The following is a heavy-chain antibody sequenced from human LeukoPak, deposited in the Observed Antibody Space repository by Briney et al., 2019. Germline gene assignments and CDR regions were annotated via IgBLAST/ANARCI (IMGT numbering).Heavy chain of an antibody. V-gene: IGHV7-4-1*02. CDR2: INTNTGNP. D-gene: IGHD3/OR15-3a*01. Sequence: ASVKVSCKASGYTFTSYAMNWVRQAPGQGLEWMGWINTNTGNPTYAQGFTGRVVFSLGTSVSTAYLQISSLKDEDTAVYYCARSGFWTHHPAFDIWGQGTMVTVSS. CDR3: ARSGFWTHHPAFDI. J-gene: IGHJ3*02. CDR1: GYTFTSYA.